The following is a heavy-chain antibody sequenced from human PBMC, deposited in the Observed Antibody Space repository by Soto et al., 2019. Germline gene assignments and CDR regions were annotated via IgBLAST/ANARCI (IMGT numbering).Heavy chain of an antibody. V-gene: IGHV5-51*01. Sequence: GESLKISCKGSGYSFTSYWIGWVRQMPGKGLEWMGIIYPGDSDTRYSPSLQGQVTISADKSISTAYLQWSSLKASDTAMYYCTRAKGWESYNSRYYGMDVWGQGTTVTVSS. CDR3: TRAKGWESYNSRYYGMDV. D-gene: IGHD1-26*01. CDR2: IYPGDSDT. J-gene: IGHJ6*02. CDR1: GYSFTSYW.